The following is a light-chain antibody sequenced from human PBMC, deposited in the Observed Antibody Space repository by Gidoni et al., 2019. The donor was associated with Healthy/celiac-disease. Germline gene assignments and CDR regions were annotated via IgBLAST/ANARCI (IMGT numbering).Light chain of an antibody. J-gene: IGKJ2*01. Sequence: EMGLTQSPGTLSFSPGERATLPCRASQSVSSSYLAWYQQKPGQAPRLLIYGASSRATGIPDRFSGSGSGTDFTLTISRLEPEDFAVYYCQQYGSSPYTFGQGTKLEIK. CDR2: GAS. V-gene: IGKV3-20*01. CDR3: QQYGSSPYT. CDR1: QSVSSSY.